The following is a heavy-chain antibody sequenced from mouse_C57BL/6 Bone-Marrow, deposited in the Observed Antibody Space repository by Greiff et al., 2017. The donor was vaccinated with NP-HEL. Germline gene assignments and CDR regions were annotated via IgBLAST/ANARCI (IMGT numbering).Heavy chain of an antibody. CDR3: SRVATMVKWFAY. V-gene: IGHV1-59*01. CDR2: IDPTASYT. CDR1: GYTFTSYW. D-gene: IGHD2-13*01. Sequence: QVQLQQPGAELVRPGTSVKLSCKASGYTFTSYWMHWVKQRPGQGLEWIGVIDPTASYTNYNQKFKGKATLTVDKSSSTAYMQLSSLTSEDSAVFYGSRVATMVKWFAYWGQGTLVTVSA. J-gene: IGHJ3*01.